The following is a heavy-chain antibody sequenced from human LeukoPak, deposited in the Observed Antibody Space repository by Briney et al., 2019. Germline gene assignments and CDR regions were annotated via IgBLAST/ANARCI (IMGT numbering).Heavy chain of an antibody. V-gene: IGHV3-7*05. J-gene: IGHJ4*02. D-gene: IGHD7-27*01. CDR2: IKKDESEK. Sequence: GGSLRPSCAASGFTFSHYWMSWVRQAPGRGLEWVAHIKKDESEKDYVDSVKGRFTISRDNAKNSLYLQMNSLRAEDSAVYYCARGHWGMDCWGQGTLVTVSS. CDR3: ARGHWGMDC. CDR1: GFTFSHYW.